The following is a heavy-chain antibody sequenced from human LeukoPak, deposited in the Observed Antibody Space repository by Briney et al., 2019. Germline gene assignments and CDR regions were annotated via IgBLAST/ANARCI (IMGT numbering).Heavy chain of an antibody. CDR3: ARGTAVAVYFDY. CDR2: IYDSGST. CDR1: GASIRSGDYY. V-gene: IGHV4-30-4*01. Sequence: SETLSLTCTVSGASIRSGDYYWSWIRQPPGKGLEWIGYIYDSGSTYYNPSLKSRITISVDTSENRFSLKLSSVTATDTAVYYCARGTAVAVYFDYWGQGTLVTVSS. J-gene: IGHJ4*02. D-gene: IGHD6-19*01.